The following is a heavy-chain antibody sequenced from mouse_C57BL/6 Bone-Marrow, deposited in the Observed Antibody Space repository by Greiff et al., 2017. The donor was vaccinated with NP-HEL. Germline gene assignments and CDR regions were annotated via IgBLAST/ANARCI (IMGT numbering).Heavy chain of an antibody. CDR1: GYTFTDYY. D-gene: IGHD1-1*01. CDR2: INPNNGGT. Sequence: EVQLQQSGPELVKPGASVKISCKASGYTFTDYYMNWVKQSHGKSLEWIGDINPNNGGTSYNQKFKGKATLTVDKSSSTAYMELRSLTSEDSAVYYCAFYYVAYWGQGTLVTVSA. V-gene: IGHV1-26*01. CDR3: AFYYVAY. J-gene: IGHJ3*01.